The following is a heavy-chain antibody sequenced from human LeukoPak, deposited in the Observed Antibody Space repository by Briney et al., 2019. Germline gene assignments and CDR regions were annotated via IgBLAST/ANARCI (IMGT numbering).Heavy chain of an antibody. Sequence: PGGPLRLSCAASGFTFSSFDMHWVRKPTGQGLERVSTIGTASDTYYPGSVEGRFTLSRDNANNSLYLQMNSLTAGDTAVYYCARGPPRGKYYYMDVWGKGTTVTVSS. D-gene: IGHD1-1*01. CDR2: IGTASDT. CDR3: ARGPPRGKYYYMDV. J-gene: IGHJ6*03. V-gene: IGHV3-13*01. CDR1: GFTFSSFD.